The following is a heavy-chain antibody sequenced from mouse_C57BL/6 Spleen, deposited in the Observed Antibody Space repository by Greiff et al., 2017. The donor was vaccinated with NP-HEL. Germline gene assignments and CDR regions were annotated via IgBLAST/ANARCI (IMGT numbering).Heavy chain of an antibody. J-gene: IGHJ1*03. D-gene: IGHD1-1*01. CDR1: GFTFSDYG. Sequence: EVHLVESGGGLVKPGGSLKLSCAASGFTFSDYGMHWVRQAPEKGLEWVAYISSGSSTIYYADTVKGRFTISRDNAKNTLFLQMTSLRSEDTAMYYCARTLYGSSWYFDVWGTGTTVTVSS. CDR3: ARTLYGSSWYFDV. V-gene: IGHV5-17*01. CDR2: ISSGSSTI.